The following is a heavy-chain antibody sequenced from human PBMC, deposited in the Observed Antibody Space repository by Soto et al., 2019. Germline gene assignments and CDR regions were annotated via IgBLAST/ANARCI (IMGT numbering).Heavy chain of an antibody. CDR1: GVTFDSYG. J-gene: IGHJ4*02. CDR3: AREGWLQGYYFDS. V-gene: IGHV3-33*01. D-gene: IGHD5-12*01. Sequence: PGGSMRLSCAASGVTFDSYGMHWVRQAPGKGLEWVAVVSYDGSNKYYADSVRGQFIISRDNSNNTLYLQMNSLRAEDAAVYYCAREGWLQGYYFDSWGQGT. CDR2: VSYDGSNK.